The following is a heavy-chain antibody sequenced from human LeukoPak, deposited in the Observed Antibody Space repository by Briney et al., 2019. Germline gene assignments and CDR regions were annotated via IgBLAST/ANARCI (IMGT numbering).Heavy chain of an antibody. CDR2: INSDGSST. CDR1: GFTFSTYA. J-gene: IGHJ2*01. Sequence: GGSLRLSCAASGFTFSTYAMHWVRQAPGKGLVWVSRINSDGSSTSYADSVKGRFTISRDDAKNTLYLQMNSLRAEDTAVYYCARGGYGAYYFDLWGRGTLVTVSS. D-gene: IGHD4-17*01. CDR3: ARGGYGAYYFDL. V-gene: IGHV3-74*01.